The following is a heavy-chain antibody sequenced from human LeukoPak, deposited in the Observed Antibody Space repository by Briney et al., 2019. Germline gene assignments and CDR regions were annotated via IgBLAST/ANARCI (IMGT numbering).Heavy chain of an antibody. CDR1: GFTFSSYS. CDR2: ISSSSSTI. CDR3: ARDGWGPTSDNWFDP. V-gene: IGHV3-48*04. D-gene: IGHD6-19*01. J-gene: IGHJ5*02. Sequence: GGSLRLSCAASGFTFSSYSMNWVRQAPGKGLEWVSYISSSSSTIYYADSVKGRFTISRDNAKNSLYLQMNSLRAEDTAVYYCARDGWGPTSDNWFDPWGQGTLVTVSS.